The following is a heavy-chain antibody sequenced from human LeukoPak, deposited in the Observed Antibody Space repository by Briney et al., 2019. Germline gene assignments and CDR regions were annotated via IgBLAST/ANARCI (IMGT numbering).Heavy chain of an antibody. Sequence: PGGSLRLSCAASGFTFSSYEMNWVRQAPGKGLEWVSYISSSGDTIYYADSVRGRFTISRDNAKNSLYLQMNSLRAEDTAVYYCARDRYTAIDAFDIWGQGTMVTVSS. D-gene: IGHD5-18*01. CDR3: ARDRYTAIDAFDI. J-gene: IGHJ3*02. V-gene: IGHV3-48*03. CDR1: GFTFSSYE. CDR2: ISSSGDTI.